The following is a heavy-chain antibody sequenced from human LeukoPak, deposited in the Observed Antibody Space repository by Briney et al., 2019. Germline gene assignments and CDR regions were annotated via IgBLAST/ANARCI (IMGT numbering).Heavy chain of an antibody. Sequence: SQTLSLTCAISGDSVSSNIAAWNWIRQSPSRGLEWLGRTSYTSKWYNDYAVSVKSRITINPDTSKNQFSLQLNSVTPEDTAVYYCARSSDAYWNDLGGFDYWGQGTLVTVSS. J-gene: IGHJ4*02. CDR3: ARSSDAYWNDLGGFDY. CDR2: TSYTSKWYN. CDR1: GDSVSSNIAA. V-gene: IGHV6-1*01. D-gene: IGHD1-1*01.